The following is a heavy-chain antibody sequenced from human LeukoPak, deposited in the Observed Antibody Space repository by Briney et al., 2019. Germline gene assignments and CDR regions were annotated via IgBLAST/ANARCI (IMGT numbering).Heavy chain of an antibody. CDR1: GFTFSSYS. Sequence: PGGSLRLSCAASGFTFSSYSMNWVRQAPGKGLEWVSSISSSSSYIYYADSVKGRFTISRDNAKNSLYLQMNSLRAEDTAVYYCARDRLRYDILTGYDYWGQGTLVTVSS. CDR3: ARDRLRYDILTGYDY. J-gene: IGHJ4*02. CDR2: ISSSSSYI. D-gene: IGHD3-9*01. V-gene: IGHV3-21*01.